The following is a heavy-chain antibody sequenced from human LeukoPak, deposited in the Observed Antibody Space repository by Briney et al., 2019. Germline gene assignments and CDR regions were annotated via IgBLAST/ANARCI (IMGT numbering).Heavy chain of an antibody. V-gene: IGHV1-24*01. CDR3: ARDQYCSGGSCYSYYYGMDV. J-gene: IGHJ6*02. CDR2: FDPEDGET. Sequence: GASVKVSCKVSGYTLTELSMHWVRQAPGKGLEWMGGFDPEDGETIYAQKFQGRVTMTTDTSTSTAYMELRSLRSDDTAVYYCARDQYCSGGSCYSYYYGMDVWGQGTTVTVSS. CDR1: GYTLTELS. D-gene: IGHD2-15*01.